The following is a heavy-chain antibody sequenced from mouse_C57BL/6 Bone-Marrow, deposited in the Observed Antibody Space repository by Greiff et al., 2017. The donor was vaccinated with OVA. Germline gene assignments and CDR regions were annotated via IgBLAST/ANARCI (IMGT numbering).Heavy chain of an antibody. J-gene: IGHJ4*01. D-gene: IGHD1-1*01. V-gene: IGHV1-82*01. Sequence: VQLQQSGPELVKPGASVKISCKASGYAFSSSWMNWVKQRPGKGLEWIGRIYPGDGDTNYNGKFKGKATLTADKSSSTAYMQLSSLTSEDSAVYCCARRYFYAMDYWGQGTSVTVSS. CDR2: IYPGDGDT. CDR3: ARRYFYAMDY. CDR1: GYAFSSSW.